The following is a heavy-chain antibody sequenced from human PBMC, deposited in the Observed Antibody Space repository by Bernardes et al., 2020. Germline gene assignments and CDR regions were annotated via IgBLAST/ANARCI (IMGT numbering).Heavy chain of an antibody. CDR1: GFIFSSYA. V-gene: IGHV3-23*01. CDR2: LSGSGDTT. D-gene: IGHD6-13*01. CDR3: SKGQTAAGTLDFQY. Sequence: GGSLRLSCATSGFIFSSYAMTWVRQAPGKGLEWVSALSGSGDTTYYADSVKGRFTISRDNSKNTLFLQMNSLRDDDTAVYFCSKGQTAAGTLDFQYWGPGTLVTVSS. J-gene: IGHJ1*01.